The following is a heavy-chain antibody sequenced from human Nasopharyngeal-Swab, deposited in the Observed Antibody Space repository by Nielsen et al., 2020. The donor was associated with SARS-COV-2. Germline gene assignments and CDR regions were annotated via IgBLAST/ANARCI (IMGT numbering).Heavy chain of an antibody. J-gene: IGHJ6*02. Sequence: VRQVPGKGLEWVAVISYDGSNKYYAGSVKGRFTISRDNSKNTLYLQMNSLRAEDTAVYYCAKGGYSGYDPLGMDVWGQGTTVTVSS. D-gene: IGHD5-12*01. CDR2: ISYDGSNK. CDR3: AKGGYSGYDPLGMDV. V-gene: IGHV3-30*18.